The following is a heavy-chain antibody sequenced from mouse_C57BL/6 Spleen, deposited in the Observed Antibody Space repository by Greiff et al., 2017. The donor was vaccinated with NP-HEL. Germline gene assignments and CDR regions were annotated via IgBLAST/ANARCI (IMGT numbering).Heavy chain of an antibody. Sequence: EVNLVESGGGLVKPGGSLKLSCAASGFTFSDYGMHWVRQAPEKGLEWVAYISSGSSTIYYADTVKGRFTISRDNAKNTLFLQMTSLRSEDTAMYYCARPGYYDYDSWFACWGQGTLVTVSA. J-gene: IGHJ3*01. D-gene: IGHD2-4*01. CDR3: ARPGYYDYDSWFAC. V-gene: IGHV5-17*01. CDR1: GFTFSDYG. CDR2: ISSGSSTI.